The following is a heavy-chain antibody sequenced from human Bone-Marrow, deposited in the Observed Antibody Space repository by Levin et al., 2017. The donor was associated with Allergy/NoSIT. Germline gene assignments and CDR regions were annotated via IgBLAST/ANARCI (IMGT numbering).Heavy chain of an antibody. D-gene: IGHD2-15*01. CDR3: ANSEKDIPPYYFDY. J-gene: IGHJ4*02. V-gene: IGHV3-21*01. Sequence: GGSLRLSCAASGFTFSSYSMNWVRQAPGKGLEWVSSISSSSSYIYYADSVKGRFTISRDNAKNSLYLQMNSLRAEDTAVYYCANSEKDIPPYYFDYWGQGTLVTVSS. CDR1: GFTFSSYS. CDR2: ISSSSSYI.